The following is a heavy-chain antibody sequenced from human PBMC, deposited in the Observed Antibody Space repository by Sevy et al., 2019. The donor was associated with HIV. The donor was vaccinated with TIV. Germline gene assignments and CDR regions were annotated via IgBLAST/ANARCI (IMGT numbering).Heavy chain of an antibody. CDR3: VKDISAWETYTPDWYFDL. CDR2: VSWDGSRT. V-gene: IGHV3-43D*04. Sequence: GGSLRLSCAASGFTFDDYAMHWVRQAPGKGLEWVSLVSWDGSRTYYANSVRGRFTISRDNSKNSLYLQMNSLSAEDTAVNDGVKDISAWETYTPDWYFDLWGRGTLVTVSS. D-gene: IGHD1-26*01. J-gene: IGHJ2*01. CDR1: GFTFDDYA.